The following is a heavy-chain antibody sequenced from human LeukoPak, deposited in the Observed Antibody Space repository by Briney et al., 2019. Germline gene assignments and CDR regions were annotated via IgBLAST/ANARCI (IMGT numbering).Heavy chain of an antibody. J-gene: IGHJ5*02. V-gene: IGHV4-30-4*07. D-gene: IGHD6-25*01. CDR1: GGSISSDGYS. CDR3: ARSPYSSANWFDP. CDR2: IYYSGST. Sequence: NPSQTLSLTCVVSGGSISSDGYSWSWIRQPPGKGLEWIGYIYYSGSTNYNPSLKSRVTISVDTSKNQFSPKLSSVTAADTAVYYCARSPYSSANWFDPWGQGTLVTVSS.